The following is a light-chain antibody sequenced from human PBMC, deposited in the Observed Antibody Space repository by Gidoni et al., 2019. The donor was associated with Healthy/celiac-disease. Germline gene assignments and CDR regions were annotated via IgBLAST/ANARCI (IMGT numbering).Light chain of an antibody. V-gene: IGKV1-5*03. CDR1: HRISSW. Sequence: DIQMPQSPSPLSASVGDRVTITCRASHRISSWLDWYQQKPGKAPKLLIYKASSLESGGPSRFRGSGSGTELNLTISSLQPDDFATYYCQQYNSYPTWTFGQGTKVEIK. J-gene: IGKJ1*01. CDR2: KAS. CDR3: QQYNSYPTWT.